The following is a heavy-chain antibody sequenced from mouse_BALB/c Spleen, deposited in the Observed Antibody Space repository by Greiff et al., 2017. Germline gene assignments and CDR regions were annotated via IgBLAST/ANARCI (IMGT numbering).Heavy chain of an antibody. CDR2: IWGDGST. V-gene: IGHV2-3*01. CDR1: GFSLTSYG. Sequence: VKVVESGPGLVAPSQSLSITCTVSGFSLTSYGVNWVRQSPGKGLEWLGVIWGDGSTNYHSALISRLSISKENSKSQVFLKLNSLQTDDTATDYCAKDYYRYDDHGRAMDYWGQGTSVTVSA. CDR3: AKDYYRYDDHGRAMDY. J-gene: IGHJ4*01. D-gene: IGHD2-14*01.